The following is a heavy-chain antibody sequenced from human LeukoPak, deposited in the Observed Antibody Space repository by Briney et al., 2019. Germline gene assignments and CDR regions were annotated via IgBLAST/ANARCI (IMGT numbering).Heavy chain of an antibody. D-gene: IGHD6-19*01. Sequence: SETLSLTCTVSGYSISSGYYWGWIRQPPGKGLEWIGSIYHSGSTYYNPSLKSRVTISVDTSKNQFSLKLSSVTAADTAVYYCARGGNIAVADTFDYWGQGTLVTVSS. J-gene: IGHJ4*02. CDR2: IYHSGST. CDR1: GYSISSGYY. V-gene: IGHV4-38-2*02. CDR3: ARGGNIAVADTFDY.